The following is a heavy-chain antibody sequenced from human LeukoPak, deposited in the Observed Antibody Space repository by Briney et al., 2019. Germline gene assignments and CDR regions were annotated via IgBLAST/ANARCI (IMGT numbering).Heavy chain of an antibody. D-gene: IGHD3-16*01. Sequence: ASVKVSCKASGYTFTGYYMHWVRQAPGQGLGWMGWINPNSGGTNYAQKFQGRVTMTRDTSISTAYMELSRLRSDDTAVYYCARDPLRLGEQDAFDIWGQGTMVTVSS. CDR1: GYTFTGYY. J-gene: IGHJ3*02. CDR2: INPNSGGT. CDR3: ARDPLRLGEQDAFDI. V-gene: IGHV1-2*02.